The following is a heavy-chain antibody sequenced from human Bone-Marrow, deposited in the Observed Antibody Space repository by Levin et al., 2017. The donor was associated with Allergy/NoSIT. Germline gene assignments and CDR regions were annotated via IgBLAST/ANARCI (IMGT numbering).Heavy chain of an antibody. V-gene: IGHV4-39*01. J-gene: IGHJ5*02. D-gene: IGHD6-13*01. Sequence: SQTLSLTCTVSGGSISSSSYYWGWIRQPPGKGLEWIGSIYYSGSTYYNPSLKSRVTISVDTSKNQFSLKLSSVTAADTAVYYCARQGIAAAENWFDPWGQGTLVTVSS. CDR3: ARQGIAAAENWFDP. CDR1: GGSISSSSYY. CDR2: IYYSGST.